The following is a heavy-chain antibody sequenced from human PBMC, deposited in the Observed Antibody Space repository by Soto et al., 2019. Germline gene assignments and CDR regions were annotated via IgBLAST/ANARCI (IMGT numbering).Heavy chain of an antibody. D-gene: IGHD3-10*01. V-gene: IGHV4-30-2*01. CDR1: GGSISSGGYS. Sequence: SETLSLTCAVSGGSISSGGYSWSWIRQPPGKGLEWIGYIYHSGSTYYNPSLKSRVTISVDRSKNQFSLKLSSVTAADTAVYYCARRAVRESFDPWGQGTLVTVSS. J-gene: IGHJ5*02. CDR2: IYHSGST. CDR3: ARRAVRESFDP.